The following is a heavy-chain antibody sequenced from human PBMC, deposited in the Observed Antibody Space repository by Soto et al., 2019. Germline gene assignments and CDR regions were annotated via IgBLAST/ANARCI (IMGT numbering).Heavy chain of an antibody. CDR1: GFTFSSYW. Sequence: SLRLSCAASGFTFSSYWMSWVRQAPGKGLEWVANIKQDGSEKYYVDSVKGRFTISRDNAKNSLYLQMNSLRAEDTAVYYCASGEYRAAAGIYYYYGMDVWGQGTTVTVSS. V-gene: IGHV3-7*01. D-gene: IGHD6-13*01. J-gene: IGHJ6*02. CDR2: IKQDGSEK. CDR3: ASGEYRAAAGIYYYYGMDV.